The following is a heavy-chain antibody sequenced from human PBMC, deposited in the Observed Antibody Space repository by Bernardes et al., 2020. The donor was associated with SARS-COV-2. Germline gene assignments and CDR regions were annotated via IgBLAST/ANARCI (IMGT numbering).Heavy chain of an antibody. CDR2: IYSGGST. V-gene: IGHV3-53*01. CDR3: ARDMDAAAGP. D-gene: IGHD6-13*01. CDR1: GFTVSSNY. J-gene: IGHJ5*02. Sequence: GSLIRSCAASGFTVSSNYMSWVRQAPGKGLEWVSVIYSGGSTYYADSVKGRFTISRDNSKNTLYLQMNSLRAEDTAVYYCARDMDAAAGPWGQGTLVTVSS.